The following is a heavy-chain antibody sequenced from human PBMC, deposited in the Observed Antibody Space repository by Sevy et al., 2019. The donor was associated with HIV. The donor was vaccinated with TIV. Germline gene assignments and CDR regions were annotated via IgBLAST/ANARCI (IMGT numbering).Heavy chain of an antibody. CDR1: GFTFSSYS. CDR2: ISSSSSDI. Sequence: GGSLRLSCAASGFTFSSYSMNWVRQAPGKGLEWVSSISSSSSDIYYADSVKGRFTISRDNAKNSLYLQMNSLRAEDTAVYYCARDRADIVVVPAAMYGSYYYYGMDVWGQGTTVTVSS. J-gene: IGHJ6*02. CDR3: ARDRADIVVVPAAMYGSYYYYGMDV. D-gene: IGHD2-2*01. V-gene: IGHV3-21*01.